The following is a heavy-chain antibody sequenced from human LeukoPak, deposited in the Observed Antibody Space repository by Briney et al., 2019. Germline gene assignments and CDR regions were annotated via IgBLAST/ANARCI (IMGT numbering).Heavy chain of an antibody. CDR1: GGSISSYY. CDR3: ARALSGRYQLLPPNWFDP. CDR2: IYYSGST. V-gene: IGHV4-59*12. J-gene: IGHJ5*02. D-gene: IGHD2-2*01. Sequence: SETLSLTCTVSGGSISSYYWSWIRQPPGKGLEWIGYIYYSGSTNYNPSLKSRVTISVDTSKNQFSLKLSSVTAADTAVYYCARALSGRYQLLPPNWFDPWGQGTLVTVSS.